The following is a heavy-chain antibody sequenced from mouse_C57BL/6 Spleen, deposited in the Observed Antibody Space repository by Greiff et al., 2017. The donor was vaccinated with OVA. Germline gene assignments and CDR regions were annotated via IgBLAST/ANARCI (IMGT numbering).Heavy chain of an antibody. CDR1: GYTFTSYW. Sequence: VQLKQPGAELVKPGASVKMSCKASGYTFTSYWITWVKQRPGQGLEWIGDIYPGSGSTNYNEKFKSKATLTVDTSSSTAYMQLSSLTSEDSAVYYCASITTIVAPFDDWGQGTTLTVSS. D-gene: IGHD1-1*01. CDR2: IYPGSGST. V-gene: IGHV1-55*01. CDR3: ASITTIVAPFDD. J-gene: IGHJ2*01.